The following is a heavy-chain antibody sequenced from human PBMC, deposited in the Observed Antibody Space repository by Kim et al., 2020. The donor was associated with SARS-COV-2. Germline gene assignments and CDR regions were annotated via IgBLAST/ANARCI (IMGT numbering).Heavy chain of an antibody. CDR2: IYYNGNT. Sequence: SETLSLTCSVSGGFVSSSSYYWGWVRQPPGKGLEWIGSIYYNGNTYYNPSLKSRVTISVDTSKNQFSLRLSSVTAADTALYYCLTHHSSWYGYFPYWGQGSPVTLSS. CDR3: LTHHSSWYGYFPY. V-gene: IGHV4-39*01. CDR1: GGFVSSSSYY. J-gene: IGHJ1*01. D-gene: IGHD6-13*01.